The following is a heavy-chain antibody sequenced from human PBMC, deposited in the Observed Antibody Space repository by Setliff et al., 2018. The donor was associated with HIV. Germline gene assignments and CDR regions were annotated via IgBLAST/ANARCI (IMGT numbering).Heavy chain of an antibody. D-gene: IGHD3-10*01. V-gene: IGHV4-39*01. Sequence: SETLSLTCTVSGGSISTSRYYWGWIRQPPGKGLEWIGSINYRGNTYYNPSRKSRAAISVDTSKNQISLKLSAVTAADTAVYYCASLDGSESPYIYYYYMDVWGKGTAVTVS. CDR3: ASLDGSESPYIYYYYMDV. J-gene: IGHJ6*03. CDR1: GGSISTSRYY. CDR2: INYRGNT.